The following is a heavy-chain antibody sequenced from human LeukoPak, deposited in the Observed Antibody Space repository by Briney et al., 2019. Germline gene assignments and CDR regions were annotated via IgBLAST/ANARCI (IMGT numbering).Heavy chain of an antibody. D-gene: IGHD3-22*01. J-gene: IGHJ1*01. V-gene: IGHV4-39*01. CDR3: ARASFSVITQYFQH. CDR1: GGSISSSSYY. CDR2: IYYSGST. Sequence: SETLSLTCTVSGGSISSSSYYWGWIRQPPGKGLEGIGSIYYSGSTYYNPSLKSRVTISVDTSKNQFSLKLSSVTAADTAVYYCARASFSVITQYFQHWGQGTLVTVSS.